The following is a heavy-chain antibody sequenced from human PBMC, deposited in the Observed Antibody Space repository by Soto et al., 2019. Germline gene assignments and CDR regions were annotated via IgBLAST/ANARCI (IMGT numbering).Heavy chain of an antibody. CDR2: INSDGSST. V-gene: IGHV3-74*01. CDR3: ARAAVAGLNWFDP. Sequence: EVLLVESGGGLVQSGGSLRLSCAASGFAFSTYWMHWVRQAPGKGLVWVSRINSDGSSTTYADSVKGRFTISRDNAKNTLCLQMNSLRGEDTAVYYCARAAVAGLNWFDPWGQGTLVTVSS. D-gene: IGHD6-19*01. CDR1: GFAFSTYW. J-gene: IGHJ5*02.